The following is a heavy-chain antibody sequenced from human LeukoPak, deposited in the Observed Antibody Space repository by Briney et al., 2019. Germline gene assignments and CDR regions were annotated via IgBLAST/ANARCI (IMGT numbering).Heavy chain of an antibody. J-gene: IGHJ6*03. CDR2: IIPIFGTA. D-gene: IGHD2-2*01. CDR3: ARGSRVLVVSDYYYYMDV. Sequence: SVKVSCKASGGTFSSYAISWVRQAPGQGLEWMGGIIPIFGTANYAQKFQGRVTITADESTSTAYMELSSLRSEDTAVYYCARGSRVLVVSDYYYYMDVWGKGTTVTVSS. V-gene: IGHV1-69*13. CDR1: GGTFSSYA.